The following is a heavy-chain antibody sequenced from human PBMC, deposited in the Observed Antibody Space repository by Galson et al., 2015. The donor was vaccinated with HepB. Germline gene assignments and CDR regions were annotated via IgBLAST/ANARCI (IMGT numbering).Heavy chain of an antibody. CDR2: FDPEDGET. CDR1: GYTLTELS. V-gene: IGHV1-24*01. CDR3: ATYSCSSTSCYSSGWFDP. Sequence: SVKVSCKVSGYTLTELSMHWVRQAPGKGLEWMGGFDPEDGETIYAQKFQGRVTMTEDTSTDTAYMELSSLRSEDTAVYYCATYSCSSTSCYSSGWFDPWGQGTLVTVSS. D-gene: IGHD2-2*01. J-gene: IGHJ5*02.